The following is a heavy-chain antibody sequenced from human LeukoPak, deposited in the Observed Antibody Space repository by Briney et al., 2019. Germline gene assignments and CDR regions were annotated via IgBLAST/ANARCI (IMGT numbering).Heavy chain of an antibody. J-gene: IGHJ4*02. V-gene: IGHV3-23*01. CDR1: RYTLTKYT. Sequence: RGSLRLSSAASRYTLTKYTMNSVRQAPGKGLERVATFSGTGGTTYYTDSVKGRFTISRENSKNTLYLRMSSLRVENTAIYYSAKSHDGSAHYGIVRWGQGNLVTVSS. CDR2: FSGTGGTT. CDR3: AKSHDGSAHYGIVR. D-gene: IGHD4-17*01.